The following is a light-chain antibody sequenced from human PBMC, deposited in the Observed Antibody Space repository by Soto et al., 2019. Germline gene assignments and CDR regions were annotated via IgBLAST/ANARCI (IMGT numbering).Light chain of an antibody. Sequence: QSVLTQPASVSGSPGQSITISCTGTSSDVGGYNYVSWYQQHPGKAPKLMIYEVSNRLSGVSNRFSGSKSGNTASLTISGLQAEDEADYYCSSYTSSSTRVFGGGTQLTVL. CDR2: EVS. CDR3: SSYTSSSTRV. J-gene: IGLJ3*02. V-gene: IGLV2-14*01. CDR1: SSDVGGYNY.